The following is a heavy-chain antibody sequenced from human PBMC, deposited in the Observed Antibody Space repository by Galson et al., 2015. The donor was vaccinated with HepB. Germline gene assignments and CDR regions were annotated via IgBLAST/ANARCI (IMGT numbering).Heavy chain of an antibody. Sequence: SLRLSCAASGFTVSSNYMSWVRQAPGKGLEWVSVIYSGGSTYYADSVKGRFTISRHNSKNTLYLLMNSLRAEDTAVYYCARVHILTGYYYFDYWGQGTLVTVSS. V-gene: IGHV3-53*04. CDR3: ARVHILTGYYYFDY. CDR1: GFTVSSNY. CDR2: IYSGGST. D-gene: IGHD3-9*01. J-gene: IGHJ4*02.